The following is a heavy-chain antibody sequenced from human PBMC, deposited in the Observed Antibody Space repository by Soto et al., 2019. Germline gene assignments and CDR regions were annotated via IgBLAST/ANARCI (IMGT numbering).Heavy chain of an antibody. V-gene: IGHV3-21*01. CDR1: GFTFSSYS. CDR3: ARGRCSGGSCYSVRAPFDL. Sequence: AGGSLRLSCAASGFTFSSYSMNWVRQAPGKGLEWVSSISSSSSYIYYADSVKGRFTISRDNAKNSLYLQMNSLRAEDTAVYYCARGRCSGGSCYSVRAPFDLWGRGTLVTVSS. CDR2: ISSSSSYI. D-gene: IGHD2-15*01. J-gene: IGHJ2*01.